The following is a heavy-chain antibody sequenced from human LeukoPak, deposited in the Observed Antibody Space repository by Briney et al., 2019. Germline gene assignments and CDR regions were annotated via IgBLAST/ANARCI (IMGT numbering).Heavy chain of an antibody. V-gene: IGHV3-74*01. CDR1: GFTFSSYW. CDR3: ARDHTTTVTTSRFDP. CDR2: INSDGSST. Sequence: PGGSLRLSCAASGFTFSSYWMHWVRQAPVKGLVWVSRINSDGSSTNYVDSVKGRFTISRDNAKNTLYLQMNSLRAEDTAVYYCARDHTTTVTTSRFDPWGQGTLVTVSS. J-gene: IGHJ5*02. D-gene: IGHD4-17*01.